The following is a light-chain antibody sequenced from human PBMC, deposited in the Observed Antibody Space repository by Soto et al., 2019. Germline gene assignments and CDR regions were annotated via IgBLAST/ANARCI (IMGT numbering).Light chain of an antibody. CDR2: DDY. V-gene: IGKV1-5*01. CDR1: QSLLHSNGYNY. J-gene: IGKJ5*01. Sequence: MTQSPLSLPVTPGEPASISCRSSQSLLHSNGYNYLAWYQQKPGKAPKLLIYDDYSLESGVQSRFSGSGSGTEFTLTISSLQPDDFATYFCQQYNSYPITFGQGTRLEIK. CDR3: QQYNSYPIT.